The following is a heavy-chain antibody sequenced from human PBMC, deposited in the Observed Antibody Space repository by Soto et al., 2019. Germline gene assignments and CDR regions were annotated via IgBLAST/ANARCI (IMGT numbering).Heavy chain of an antibody. Sequence: QVQLVQSGAEVKKPGASVKVSCKASGYTFTSYGISWVRQAPGQGLEWMGWISAYNGNTNYAQKLQGRVTMTTDTSTSTADMELRSLRSDDTAVYYCARLKEEQQLVRDFDYWGQGTLVTVSS. J-gene: IGHJ4*02. CDR2: ISAYNGNT. CDR1: GYTFTSYG. V-gene: IGHV1-18*01. D-gene: IGHD6-13*01. CDR3: ARLKEEQQLVRDFDY.